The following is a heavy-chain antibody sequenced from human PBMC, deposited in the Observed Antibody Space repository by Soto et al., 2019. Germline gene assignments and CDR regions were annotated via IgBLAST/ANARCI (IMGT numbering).Heavy chain of an antibody. V-gene: IGHV3-33*01. D-gene: IGHD6-6*01. CDR1: GFTFSSYG. CDR3: ARGLPSIAAIPIDY. J-gene: IGHJ4*02. Sequence: GGSLRLSCAASGFTFSSYGMHWVRQAPGKGLEWVAVIWYDGSNKYYADSVKGRFTISRDNSKNTLYLQMNSLRAEDTAVYYCARGLPSIAAIPIDYWGQGTLVTVSS. CDR2: IWYDGSNK.